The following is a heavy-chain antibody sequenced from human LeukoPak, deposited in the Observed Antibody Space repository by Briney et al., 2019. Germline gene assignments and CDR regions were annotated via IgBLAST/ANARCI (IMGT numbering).Heavy chain of an antibody. Sequence: GGSLRLSCAVSGFTFNTYSMNWVRQAPGQGLEWLSYVKSGNYDIQYAAYVTGRFTVSRDSATNPLYLQMHALKAEDTAVYYCARDSDWAFDYWGQGSLVTVSS. D-gene: IGHD3-9*01. CDR2: VKSGNYDI. V-gene: IGHV3-48*01. CDR3: ARDSDWAFDY. J-gene: IGHJ4*02. CDR1: GFTFNTYS.